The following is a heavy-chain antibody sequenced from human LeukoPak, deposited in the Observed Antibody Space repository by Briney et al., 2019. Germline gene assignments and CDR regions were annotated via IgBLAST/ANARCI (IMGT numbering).Heavy chain of an antibody. CDR3: ARGGVVETSSPDDALDI. D-gene: IGHD2-15*01. J-gene: IGHJ3*02. CDR1: GYTFTNYY. CDR2: INPSGGRT. V-gene: IGHV1-46*01. Sequence: ASVKVSCKASGYTFTNYYMHWVRQAPGQGLEWMGIINPSGGRTVYAQRFQDRVTMIRDMSTTTVDMQLRSLRSDDTAVYYCARGGVVETSSPDDALDIWGPGTRVTVS.